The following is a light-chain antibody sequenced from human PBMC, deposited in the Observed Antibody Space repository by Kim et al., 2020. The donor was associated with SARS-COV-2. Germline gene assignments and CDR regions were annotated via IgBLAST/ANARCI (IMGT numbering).Light chain of an antibody. J-gene: IGLJ3*02. CDR3: AAWDDSLNVV. Sequence: ELTQPPSASGTPGQRVTISCSGSSSKNGSNTVNWYQQLPGTAPKLLLYSNNQRPSGVPDRCSGSKSGTSASLAISGRQSEDEADYYCAAWDDSLNVVFGGGTQLTVL. CDR1: SSKNGSNT. V-gene: IGLV1-44*01. CDR2: SNN.